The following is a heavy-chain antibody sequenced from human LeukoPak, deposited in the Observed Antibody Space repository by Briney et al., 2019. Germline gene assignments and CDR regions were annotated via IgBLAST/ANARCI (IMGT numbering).Heavy chain of an antibody. Sequence: GGSLRLSCAASGFTFSSYEMIWVRQAPGKGLEWVSYVSSSGSTIYYADSVKGRFTISRDNAKNSLYLQMNSLRAEDTAVYYCAREDASSLDVWGKGTTVTVSS. CDR2: VSSSGSTI. CDR3: AREDASSLDV. D-gene: IGHD3-10*01. V-gene: IGHV3-48*03. J-gene: IGHJ6*04. CDR1: GFTFSSYE.